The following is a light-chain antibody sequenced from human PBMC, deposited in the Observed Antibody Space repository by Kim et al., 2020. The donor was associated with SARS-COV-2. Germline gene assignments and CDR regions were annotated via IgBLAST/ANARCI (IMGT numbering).Light chain of an antibody. V-gene: IGLV3-21*04. J-gene: IGLJ2*01. Sequence: SYELTQPPSVSVAPGKTASITCAGNNFGSKYVHWYQQKPGQSPVLVIYYDSDRPSGIPERFSGSNSGNTATLTISGVEAGDEADYYCQAWDSSSDHVVFG. CDR3: QAWDSSSDHVV. CDR2: YDS. CDR1: NFGSKY.